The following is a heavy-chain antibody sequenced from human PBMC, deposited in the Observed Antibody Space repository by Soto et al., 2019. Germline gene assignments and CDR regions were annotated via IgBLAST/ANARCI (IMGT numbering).Heavy chain of an antibody. Sequence: GGSLRLSCAASGFTFSSYAMSWVRQAPGKGLEWVSSVGVSGGTTYYADSMKGRFAVSRDNSKNTLYLQMNSLRAEDTAVYYCATVKTETSSWFAPWGHGTLVPVSS. V-gene: IGHV3-23*01. CDR1: GFTFSSYA. CDR3: ATVKTETSSWFAP. J-gene: IGHJ5*02. CDR2: VGVSGGTT. D-gene: IGHD4-4*01.